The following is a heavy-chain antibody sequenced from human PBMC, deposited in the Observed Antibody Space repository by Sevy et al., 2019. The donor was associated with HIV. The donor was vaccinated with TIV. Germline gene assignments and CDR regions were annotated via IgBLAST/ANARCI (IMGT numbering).Heavy chain of an antibody. J-gene: IGHJ4*02. CDR3: VRAIAADGSF. CDR1: GFTLNSYW. CDR2: IKQDGSAK. Sequence: GGSLRLSCVASGFTLNSYWMSWVRQAPGKGLEWVANIKQDGSAKYYVDSVKGRFTISRDNARNSLYLQMNSLRVEDTALYYCVRAIAADGSFWGQGTLVTVSS. D-gene: IGHD6-13*01. V-gene: IGHV3-7*01.